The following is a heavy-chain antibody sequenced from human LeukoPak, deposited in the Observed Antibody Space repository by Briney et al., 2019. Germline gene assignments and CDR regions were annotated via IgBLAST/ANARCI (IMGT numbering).Heavy chain of an antibody. CDR2: ISWNSGSI. D-gene: IGHD3-22*01. CDR1: GFTFDDYA. V-gene: IGHV3-9*01. Sequence: PGRSLRLSCAASGFTFDDYAMHWVRQAPGKGLEWVSGISWNSGSIGYADSVKGRFTISRDNAKNSLCLQMNSLRAEDTALYYCAKEIYYDTSTDAFDIWGQGTMVTVSS. J-gene: IGHJ3*02. CDR3: AKEIYYDTSTDAFDI.